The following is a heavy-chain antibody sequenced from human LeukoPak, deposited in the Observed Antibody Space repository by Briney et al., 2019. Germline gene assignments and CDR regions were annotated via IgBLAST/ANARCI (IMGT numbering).Heavy chain of an antibody. Sequence: GESPKISCKGSGYSFNSYWIGWVRQMPGKGLEWMGIIYPGDSDTRYSPSFQGQVTISADKSISTAYLQWGSLKASDTAMYYCASVYSSTSWDYWGQGTLVTVSS. CDR2: IYPGDSDT. V-gene: IGHV5-51*01. J-gene: IGHJ4*02. CDR1: GYSFNSYW. CDR3: ASVYSSTSWDY. D-gene: IGHD6-19*01.